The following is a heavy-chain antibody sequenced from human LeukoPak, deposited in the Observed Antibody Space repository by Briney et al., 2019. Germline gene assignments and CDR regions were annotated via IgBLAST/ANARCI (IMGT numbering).Heavy chain of an antibody. Sequence: GGSLRLSCAAFGFTFSSYAMHWVRQAPGPGLKWVAVISYDVSNKYSANTVKGRFTISRDNSKNTLYLQVNSLRVEDTAVYYCARDRVDDTRVREVVGYYYGMDVWGQGTTVTVSS. CDR3: ARDRVDDTRVREVVGYYYGMDV. CDR1: GFTFSSYA. CDR2: ISYDVSNK. J-gene: IGHJ6*02. V-gene: IGHV3-30-3*01. D-gene: IGHD3-10*01.